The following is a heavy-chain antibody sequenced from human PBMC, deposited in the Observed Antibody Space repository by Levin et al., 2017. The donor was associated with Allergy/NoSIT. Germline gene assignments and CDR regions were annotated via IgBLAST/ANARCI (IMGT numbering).Heavy chain of an antibody. J-gene: IGHJ4*02. Sequence: AASVKVSCKTSGYTFTEYYIHWVRQAPGQGLEKMGWINPKSGGISYAQNFQGRVAMTRDTSISTAYMELSGLTPDDTATYFCARKENGAFDYWGQGSLVIVSS. D-gene: IGHD4-17*01. V-gene: IGHV1-2*02. CDR2: INPKSGGI. CDR3: ARKENGAFDY. CDR1: GYTFTEYY.